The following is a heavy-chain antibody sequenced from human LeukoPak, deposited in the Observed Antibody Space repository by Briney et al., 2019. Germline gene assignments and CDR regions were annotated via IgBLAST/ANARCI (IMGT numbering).Heavy chain of an antibody. V-gene: IGHV4-34*01. CDR3: ARSLNRGYYYTFDF. CDR2: INHSGST. Sequence: SETLSLTCAVYGGSFSGYYWSWIRQPPRKGLEWIGEINHSGSTNYNPSLKSRVTISVDTSKNQFSLKLSSVTAADTAVYYCARSLNRGYYYTFDFWGQGTLVTVSS. D-gene: IGHD3-22*01. J-gene: IGHJ4*02. CDR1: GGSFSGYY.